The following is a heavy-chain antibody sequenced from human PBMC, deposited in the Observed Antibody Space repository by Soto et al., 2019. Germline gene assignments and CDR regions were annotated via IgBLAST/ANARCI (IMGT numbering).Heavy chain of an antibody. V-gene: IGHV1-69*04. CDR1: GGTFSSYT. CDR2: IIPILGIA. Sequence: ASVNVSCKASGGTFSSYTISWVRQAPGQGLEWMGRIIPILGIANYAQKFQGRVTITADKSTSTAYMELGSLRSEDTAVYYCARDLFDQDCSSTSCQDPNWFDPWGQGTLVTVSS. J-gene: IGHJ5*02. CDR3: ARDLFDQDCSSTSCQDPNWFDP. D-gene: IGHD2-2*01.